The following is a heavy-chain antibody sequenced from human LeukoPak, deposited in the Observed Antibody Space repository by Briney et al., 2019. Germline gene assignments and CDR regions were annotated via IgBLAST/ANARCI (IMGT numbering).Heavy chain of an antibody. CDR1: GFTFSRYA. D-gene: IGHD3-9*01. CDR3: AKEPSWGQVLRYFDWLLTFDY. V-gene: IGHV3-23*01. J-gene: IGHJ4*02. CDR2: ISVGDGNTHNT. Sequence: GGSLRLSCAASGFTFSRYAMNWVRQAPGKGLEWVSLISVGDGNTHNTHYADSVQGRFTISRDDSQNTLYLEMNSLRAEDTAVYYCAKEPSWGQVLRYFDWLLTFDYWGQGTLVTVSS.